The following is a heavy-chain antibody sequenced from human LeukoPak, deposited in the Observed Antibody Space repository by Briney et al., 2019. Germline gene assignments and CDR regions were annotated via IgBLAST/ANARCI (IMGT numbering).Heavy chain of an antibody. Sequence: GASVKVSCKASGYTFTDYYIHWVRQAPGQGLDWMGWINPNRGGTNYAPKFQGRVTMTRDTSISTAYMELSRLTFDDTAVYYCARDLKIRGPMDVWGKGTTVTISS. D-gene: IGHD3-10*01. CDR3: ARDLKIRGPMDV. CDR1: GYTFTDYY. CDR2: INPNRGGT. J-gene: IGHJ6*03. V-gene: IGHV1-2*02.